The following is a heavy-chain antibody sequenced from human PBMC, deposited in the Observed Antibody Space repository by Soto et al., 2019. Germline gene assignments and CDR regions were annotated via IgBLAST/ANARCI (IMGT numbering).Heavy chain of an antibody. CDR1: GGSFSGYY. V-gene: IGHV4-34*01. Sequence: SETLSLTCAVYGGSFSGYYWSWIRQPPGKGLEWIGEINHSRSTNYNPSQKSRVTITVDTSKNQFSLKLISVTAANTAVYYCARMWVSLGYCSGGSCYRGGYYYMDVWGKGTTVTVSS. CDR2: INHSRST. CDR3: ARMWVSLGYCSGGSCYRGGYYYMDV. D-gene: IGHD2-15*01. J-gene: IGHJ6*03.